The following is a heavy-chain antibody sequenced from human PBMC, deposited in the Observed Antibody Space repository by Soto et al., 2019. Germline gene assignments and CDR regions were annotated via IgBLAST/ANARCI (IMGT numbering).Heavy chain of an antibody. D-gene: IGHD6-19*01. CDR2: INHSGST. CDR1: GGSISSYY. CDR3: ARQQWLGIQH. V-gene: IGHV4-34*01. Sequence: PSETLSLTCTVSGGSISSYYWSWIRQPPGKGLEWIGEINHSGSTNYNPSLKSRVTISVDTSKNQFSLKLSSVTAADTAVYYRARQQWLGIQHWGQGTLVTVSS. J-gene: IGHJ1*01.